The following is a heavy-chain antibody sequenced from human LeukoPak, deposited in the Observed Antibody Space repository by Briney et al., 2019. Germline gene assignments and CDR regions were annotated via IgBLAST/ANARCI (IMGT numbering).Heavy chain of an antibody. CDR1: GFTFSSYE. Sequence: GGSLRLSCAASGFTFSSYEMNWVRQAPGKGLEWVSYISSSDSSTHYAASVKGRFTISRDNAKNSLYLQMNSLRAEDTAVYFCGRAGQPDYEQLDYWGQGTLVTVSS. CDR2: ISSSDSST. D-gene: IGHD1/OR15-1a*01. J-gene: IGHJ4*02. CDR3: GRAGQPDYEQLDY. V-gene: IGHV3-48*03.